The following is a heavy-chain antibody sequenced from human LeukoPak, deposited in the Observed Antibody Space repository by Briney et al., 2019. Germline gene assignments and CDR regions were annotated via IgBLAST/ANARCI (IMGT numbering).Heavy chain of an antibody. CDR3: ARALPTSYDSSGYHDY. CDR2: IIPILGIA. Sequence: ASVKVSCKASGGTFSSYAIIWVRQAPGQGLEWMGRIIPILGIANYAQKFQGRVTITADKSTSTAYMELSSLRSEDTAVYYCARALPTSYDSSGYHDYWGQGTLVTVSS. V-gene: IGHV1-69*04. D-gene: IGHD3-22*01. CDR1: GGTFSSYA. J-gene: IGHJ4*02.